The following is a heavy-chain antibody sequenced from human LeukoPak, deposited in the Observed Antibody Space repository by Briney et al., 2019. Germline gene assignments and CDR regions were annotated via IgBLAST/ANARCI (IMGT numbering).Heavy chain of an antibody. CDR1: GGSISIYY. CDR3: ARARTPYNWFDP. J-gene: IGHJ5*02. Sequence: SETLSLTCTVSGGSISIYYWSWIRQPPGKGLEWIGYIYTSGSTNYNPSLKSRVTISVDPSKNQFSLKLSSVTAADTAVYYCARARTPYNWFDPWGQGTLVTVSS. CDR2: IYTSGST. D-gene: IGHD1-14*01. V-gene: IGHV4-4*08.